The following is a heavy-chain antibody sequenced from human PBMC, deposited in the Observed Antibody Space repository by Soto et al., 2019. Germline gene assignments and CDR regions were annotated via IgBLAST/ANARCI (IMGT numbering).Heavy chain of an antibody. CDR3: ARYMGSSWYDYYYYYGMDV. J-gene: IGHJ6*02. D-gene: IGHD6-13*01. Sequence: ASVKVSCKASGYTFTGYYMHWVRQAPGQGLEWMGWINPNSGGTNYAQKFQGRVTMTRDTSISTAYMELSRLRSDDTAVYYCARYMGSSWYDYYYYYGMDVWGQGTTAPSP. CDR2: INPNSGGT. V-gene: IGHV1-2*02. CDR1: GYTFTGYY.